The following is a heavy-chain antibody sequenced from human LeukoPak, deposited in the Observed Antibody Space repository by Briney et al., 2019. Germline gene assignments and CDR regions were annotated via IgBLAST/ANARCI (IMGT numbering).Heavy chain of an antibody. Sequence: GGSLRLSCAASGFTFSNYWMHSVRQAPGKGLVWVSRINSDGSSTSYADSVKGRFTISRDNAKNTLSLQMNSLRAEDTAVYYCARDSVFWSGFFDYWGQGTLVTVSS. CDR2: INSDGSST. D-gene: IGHD3-3*01. V-gene: IGHV3-74*01. J-gene: IGHJ4*02. CDR1: GFTFSNYW. CDR3: ARDSVFWSGFFDY.